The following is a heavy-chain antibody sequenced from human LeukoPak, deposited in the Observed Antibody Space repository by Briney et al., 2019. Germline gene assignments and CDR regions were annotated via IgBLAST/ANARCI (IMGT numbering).Heavy chain of an antibody. CDR3: ARTRRDYFDY. V-gene: IGHV4-59*06. Sequence: PSETPSLTCTVSGGSISSYYWSWIRQPPGKGLEWIGYIYYSGSTYYNPSLKSRVTISVDTSKNQFSLKLSSVTAADTAVYYCARTRRDYFDYWVREPWSPSPQ. CDR1: GGSISSYY. J-gene: IGHJ4*02. CDR2: IYYSGST.